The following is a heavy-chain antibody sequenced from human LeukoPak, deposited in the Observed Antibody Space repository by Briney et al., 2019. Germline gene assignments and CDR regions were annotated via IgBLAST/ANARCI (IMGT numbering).Heavy chain of an antibody. CDR2: ISGSGGST. CDR1: GFTFSNYG. CDR3: AKAGPEDIVVVPAPDY. J-gene: IGHJ4*02. V-gene: IGHV3-23*01. Sequence: PGGTLRLSCAASGFTFSNYGMSWVRQAPGKGLEWVSAISGSGGSTYYADSVKGRFTISRDNSKNTLYLQMNSLRAEDTAVYYCAKAGPEDIVVVPAPDYWGQGTLVTVSS. D-gene: IGHD2-2*01.